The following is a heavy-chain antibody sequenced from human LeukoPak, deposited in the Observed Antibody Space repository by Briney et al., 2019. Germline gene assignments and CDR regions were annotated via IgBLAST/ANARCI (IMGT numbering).Heavy chain of an antibody. J-gene: IGHJ4*02. D-gene: IGHD5-18*01. Sequence: SETLSLTCAVSGVSINTCCYYWTWIRQPPGKGLEWIGYKYYSGSTRYNSSLRSRPTISLDTSKNQFSLRLTSVTAADTAVYYCARGRSYGFDFDSWGQGTLVIVSS. CDR3: ARGRSYGFDFDS. CDR1: GVSINTCCYY. V-gene: IGHV4-61*01. CDR2: KYYSGST.